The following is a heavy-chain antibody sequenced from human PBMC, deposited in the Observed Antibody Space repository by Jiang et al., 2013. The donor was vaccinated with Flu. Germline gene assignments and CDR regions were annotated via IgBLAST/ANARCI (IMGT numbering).Heavy chain of an antibody. Sequence: LLKPSETLSLTCGVSDGAFSGFSWNWIRQPPGRGLEWIGQINNGGATNYNPSLGSRVTISLDTSQNQLSLRLNSVTAADTAIYYCAVSANPDFWSASPLPGVHDAFDLVGPRDNGHRLF. CDR3: AVSANPDFWSASPLPGVHDAFDL. D-gene: IGHD3-3*01. CDR2: INNGGAT. J-gene: IGHJ3*01. V-gene: IGHV4-34*01. CDR1: DGAFSGFS.